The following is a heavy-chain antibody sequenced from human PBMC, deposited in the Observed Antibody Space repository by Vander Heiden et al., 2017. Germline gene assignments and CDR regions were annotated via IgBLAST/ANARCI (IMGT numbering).Heavy chain of an antibody. V-gene: IGHV4-59*01. D-gene: IGHD6-6*01. CDR3: SHGRGPEYSRY. CDR2: IYYSGST. J-gene: IGHJ4*02. CDR1: GGSISSYY. Sequence: QVQLQESGPGLVKPSETLSLTCTVSGGSISSYYWSWIRQPPGKGLEWIGYIYYSGSTNYNPSLKSRVTISVDTSKNQFSLKLSSVTAADTAVYYCSHGRGPEYSRYWGQGTLVTVSS.